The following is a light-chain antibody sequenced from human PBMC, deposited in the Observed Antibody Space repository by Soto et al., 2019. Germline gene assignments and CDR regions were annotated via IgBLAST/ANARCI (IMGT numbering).Light chain of an antibody. Sequence: DIQMTQSPSTLSASVGDRVTITCRASQPISSWLAWYHQKPGRAPKFLIYDASSLESGVPSRFSGSASGTEFTLTISNLQPDDSATYYCQQYNSYSPTFGQGTKVDIK. CDR2: DAS. J-gene: IGKJ1*01. V-gene: IGKV1-5*01. CDR1: QPISSW. CDR3: QQYNSYSPT.